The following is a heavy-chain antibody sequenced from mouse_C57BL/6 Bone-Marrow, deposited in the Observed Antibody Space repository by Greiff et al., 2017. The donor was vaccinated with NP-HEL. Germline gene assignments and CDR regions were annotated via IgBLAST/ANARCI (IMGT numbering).Heavy chain of an antibody. J-gene: IGHJ4*01. CDR2: ISDGGSYT. CDR1: GFTFSSYA. D-gene: IGHD2-12*01. Sequence: EVKLMESGGGLVKPGGSLKLSCAASGFTFSSYAMSWVRQTPEKRLEWVATISDGGSYTYYPDNVKGRFTISRDNAKNNLYLQMSHLKSEDTAMYYCARPAYYKVDYWGQGTSVTVSS. CDR3: ARPAYYKVDY. V-gene: IGHV5-4*03.